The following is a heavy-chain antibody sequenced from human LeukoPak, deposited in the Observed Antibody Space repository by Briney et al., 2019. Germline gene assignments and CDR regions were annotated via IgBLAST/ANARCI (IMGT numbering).Heavy chain of an antibody. Sequence: SETLSLTCTVSGGSISSYYWSWIRQPPGKGLEWIGYIYYSGSTNYNPPLKSRVTISVDTSKNQFSLKLTSVTAADTAVYYCASGMRGVANWFDPWGQGTLVTVSS. J-gene: IGHJ5*02. CDR1: GGSISSYY. D-gene: IGHD2-15*01. CDR2: IYYSGST. CDR3: ASGMRGVANWFDP. V-gene: IGHV4-59*01.